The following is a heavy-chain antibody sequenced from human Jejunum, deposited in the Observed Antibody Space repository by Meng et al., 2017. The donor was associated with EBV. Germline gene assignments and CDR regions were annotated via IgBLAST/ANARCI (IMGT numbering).Heavy chain of an antibody. CDR2: INCNNGDT. Sequence: QGQLVQSGTEVKKPGASVRVSCKASGYRFTTYFIHWVRQAPGQGLEWMGRINCNNGDTDYAQKFQDRVTMTRDTSITTACMDLTGLTSNDTAFYYCARIRYGTGTDWFDPWGQGTLVTVSS. CDR3: ARIRYGTGTDWFDP. J-gene: IGHJ5*02. V-gene: IGHV1-2*06. D-gene: IGHD3-10*01. CDR1: GYRFTTYF.